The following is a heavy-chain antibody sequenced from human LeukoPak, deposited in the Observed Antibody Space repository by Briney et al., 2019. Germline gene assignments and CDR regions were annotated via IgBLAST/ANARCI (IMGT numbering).Heavy chain of an antibody. CDR1: GFTFSSYA. CDR2: ISGSGGST. J-gene: IGHJ4*02. D-gene: IGHD3-22*01. V-gene: IGHV3-23*01. CDR3: AKLEYYYDSSGYQRFYFDY. Sequence: GGSLRLSCAASGFTFSSYAMSWVRQAPGKGLEWVSAISGSGGSTYYADSVKGRFTISRDNSKNTLYLQMNSLRAEDTAVYHCAKLEYYYDSSGYQRFYFDYWGQGTLVTVSS.